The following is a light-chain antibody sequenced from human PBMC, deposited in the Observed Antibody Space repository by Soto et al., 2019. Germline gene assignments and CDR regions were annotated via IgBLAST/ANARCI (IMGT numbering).Light chain of an antibody. CDR1: QTVRNNY. V-gene: IGKV3-20*01. CDR3: QQSGSSPWT. CDR2: DAS. Sequence: EIVLTQSPGTLSLSPGERATLSCRASQTVRNNYLAWYQQKPGQAPRLLIYDASSRATGIPDRFSGSGSGTDFTLTISRLEPEDFAVYYCQQSGSSPWTFGQGTKVDIK. J-gene: IGKJ1*01.